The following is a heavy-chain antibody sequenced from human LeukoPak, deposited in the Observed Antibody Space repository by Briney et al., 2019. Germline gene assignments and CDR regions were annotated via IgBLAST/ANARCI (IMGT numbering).Heavy chain of an antibody. V-gene: IGHV3-13*01. D-gene: IGHD3-10*01. J-gene: IGHJ6*02. CDR3: AKGDYYGSGSFFKNGMDV. CDR2: IGTAGDT. CDR1: GFTFSSYD. Sequence: GGSLRLSCAASGFTFSSYDMHWVRQATGKGLEWVSAIGTAGDTYYPGSVKGRFTISRENAKNSLYLQMNSLRAEDTAVYYCAKGDYYGSGSFFKNGMDVWGQGTTVTVSS.